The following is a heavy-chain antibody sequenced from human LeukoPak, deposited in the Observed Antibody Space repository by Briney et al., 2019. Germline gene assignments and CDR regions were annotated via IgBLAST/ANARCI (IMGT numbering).Heavy chain of an antibody. J-gene: IGHJ4*02. V-gene: IGHV3-15*01. CDR1: GFTFSDAW. D-gene: IGHD1-26*01. CDR2: IKSRTDGGTT. Sequence: GGSLRLSCAATGFTFSDAWMSWVRQAPGKGLEWVGRIKSRTDGGTTDYAAPVKGRFTISRDDSKNTLYLQMNSLKTEDTAVYYCTTRGGSFSIFDYWGQGTLVTVSS. CDR3: TTRGGSFSIFDY.